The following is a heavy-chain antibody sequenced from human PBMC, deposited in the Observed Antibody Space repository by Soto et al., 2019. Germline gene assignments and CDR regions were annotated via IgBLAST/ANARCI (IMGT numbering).Heavy chain of an antibody. V-gene: IGHV4-34*01. D-gene: IGHD4-17*01. CDR1: GGSFSGYY. CDR2: INHSGST. J-gene: IGHJ6*02. Sequence: SETLSLTCAVYGGSFSGYYWSWIRQPPGKGLEWIGEINHSGSTNYNPSLKSRVTISVDTSKNQFSLKLSSVTAADTAVYYCARGGLRRPHYYYYGMDVWGQGTTVTVSS. CDR3: ARGGLRRPHYYYYGMDV.